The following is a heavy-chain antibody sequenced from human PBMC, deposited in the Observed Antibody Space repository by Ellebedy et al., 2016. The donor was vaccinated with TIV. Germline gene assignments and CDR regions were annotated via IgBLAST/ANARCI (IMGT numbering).Heavy chain of an antibody. D-gene: IGHD1-26*01. V-gene: IGHV4-39*07. CDR1: GGSISGTYTSYY. CDR3: ARIQGSYQSQEFDP. J-gene: IGHJ5*02. Sequence: SETLSLXXNVSGGSISGTYTSYYWGWVRQPPGKGLEWIGSIYDSGRTHYNPSLKSRVSMSLDTSNNQFSLKLTSVTAADTAVYYCARIQGSYQSQEFDPWGQGTLVTVSS. CDR2: IYDSGRT.